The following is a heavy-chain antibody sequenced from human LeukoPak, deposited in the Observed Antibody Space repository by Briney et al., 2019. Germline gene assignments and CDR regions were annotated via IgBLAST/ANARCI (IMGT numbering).Heavy chain of an antibody. CDR3: AKDSDYDFWSGPFDY. Sequence: GGSLRLSCAASGFTFDDYAMHWVRQAPGKGLEWVSGISWNSGSIGYADSVKGRFTTSRDNAKNSLYLQMNSLRAEDTALYYCAKDSDYDFWSGPFDYWGQGTLVTVSS. D-gene: IGHD3-3*01. J-gene: IGHJ4*02. CDR1: GFTFDDYA. V-gene: IGHV3-9*01. CDR2: ISWNSGSI.